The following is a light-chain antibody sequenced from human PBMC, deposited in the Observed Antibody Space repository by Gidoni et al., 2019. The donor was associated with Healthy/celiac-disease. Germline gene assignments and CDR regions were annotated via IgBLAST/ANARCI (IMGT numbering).Light chain of an antibody. J-gene: IGKJ3*01. CDR3: QQYDNLPRT. Sequence: DIQMTQSPSSLSASVGDRVTITCQASQDISNYLNWYQQKPGKAPKLLIYDASNLETGVPSRFIGSGSGTDFTFTISSLQPEDIATYYCQQYDNLPRTFXPXTKVDIK. CDR2: DAS. CDR1: QDISNY. V-gene: IGKV1-33*01.